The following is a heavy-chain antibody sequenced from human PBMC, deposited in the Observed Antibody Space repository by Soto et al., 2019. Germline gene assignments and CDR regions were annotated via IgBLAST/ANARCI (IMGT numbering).Heavy chain of an antibody. D-gene: IGHD4-17*01. CDR1: GFSLSTRGVG. CDR3: ARKNYGDYPTDY. CDR2: IYWDDDK. V-gene: IGHV2-5*02. J-gene: IGHJ4*02. Sequence: QITLKESGPTLVKPTQTLTLTCTFSGFSLSTRGVGVGWIRQPPGKALEWLAVIYWDDDKGYSPSLQSRLTITKDTSKNQVVLTMNNMDPVDTATYYCARKNYGDYPTDYWGQGTLVTVSS.